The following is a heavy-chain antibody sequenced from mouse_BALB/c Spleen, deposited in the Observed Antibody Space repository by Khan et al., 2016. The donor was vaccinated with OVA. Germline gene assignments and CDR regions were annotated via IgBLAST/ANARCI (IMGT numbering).Heavy chain of an antibody. Sequence: VQLQQSGPELMKPGASVKISCKASGYSFTSYYTHRVKQSHGKTLEWIGYIDPYNGGSTYNQKFKGKATLTVDKSSSTAYMHRSSLTSEDSAVYYCTRHGSTSWFAYWGQGTLVTVSA. CDR1: GYSFTSYY. V-gene: IGHV1-31*01. J-gene: IGHJ3*01. D-gene: IGHD1-1*01. CDR3: TRHGSTSWFAY. CDR2: IDPYNGGS.